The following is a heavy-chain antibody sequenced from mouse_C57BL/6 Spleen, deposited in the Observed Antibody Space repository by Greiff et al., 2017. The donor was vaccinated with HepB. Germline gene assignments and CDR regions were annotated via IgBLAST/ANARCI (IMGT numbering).Heavy chain of an antibody. D-gene: IGHD2-12*01. CDR1: GYTFTSYW. CDR2: IHPSDGDT. CDR3: SIVDDVYFGY. Sequence: VQLQQPGAELVKPGASVKVSCKASGYTFTSYWMHWVKQRPGQGLEWIGRIHPSDGDTNYNQKFKGKATLTVDNSSSTAYMQLSSLTSEASAVYYCSIVDDVYFGYWGQGTTLTVSS. V-gene: IGHV1-74*01. J-gene: IGHJ2*01.